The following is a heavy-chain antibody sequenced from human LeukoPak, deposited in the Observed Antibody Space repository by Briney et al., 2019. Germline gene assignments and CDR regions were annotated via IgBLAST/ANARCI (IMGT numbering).Heavy chain of an antibody. CDR2: VYEDGKA. D-gene: IGHD2-2*01. CDR1: GFFISGTNNH. V-gene: IGHV4-39*01. Sequence: SETLSLTCDVSGFFISGTNNHWVWIRQPPGKGLEWIGHVYEDGKAYSSPSLRSRVTISADTSKNQFSLKLRSVNAADTSVYYYARLDCCSARCYLYYYYRDVWGKGTTVTVSS. J-gene: IGHJ6*03. CDR3: ARLDCCSARCYLYYYYRDV.